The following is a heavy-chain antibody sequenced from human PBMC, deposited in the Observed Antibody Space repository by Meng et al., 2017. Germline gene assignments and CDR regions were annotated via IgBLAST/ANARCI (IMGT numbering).Heavy chain of an antibody. CDR3: ARDHGPIDY. CDR1: GFTFSSYG. J-gene: IGHJ4*02. CDR2: ILYDGSNK. V-gene: IGHV3-33*01. Sequence: VQGVGAGVGVCPPWRSLRSSCAASGFTFSSYGMHWVRQAPGKGLEWVAVILYDGSNKYYADSVKGRFTISRDNSKNTLYLQMNSLRAEDTAVYYCARDHGPIDYWGQGTLVTVSS.